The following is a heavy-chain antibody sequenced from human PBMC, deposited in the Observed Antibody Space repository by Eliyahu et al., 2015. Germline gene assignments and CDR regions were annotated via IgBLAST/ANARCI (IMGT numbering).Heavy chain of an antibody. CDR1: GGSISRYY. Sequence: LVKPSETLSLTCSVSGGSISRYYWNWIRQPPGKGLEWIGNIYYSGSTSYNPSLKSRVTISVDTSKNQFSLKLSSFTPPDPGLYFLARPGYSSWTTGYAMDVWGQGTTVSVSS. V-gene: IGHV4-59*08. CDR2: IYYSGST. CDR3: ARPGYSSWTTGYAMDV. D-gene: IGHD6-13*01. J-gene: IGHJ6*02.